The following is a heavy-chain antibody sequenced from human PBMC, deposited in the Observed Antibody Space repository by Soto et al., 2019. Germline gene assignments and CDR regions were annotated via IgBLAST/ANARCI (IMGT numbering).Heavy chain of an antibody. CDR1: GFTFSSFS. CDR2: ISSSSSSI. CDR3: ARDAGYSSSYYSYYYMDV. D-gene: IGHD6-19*01. Sequence: GGSLRLSCAAFGFTFSSFSMNWVRQAPGKGLEWVSSISSSSSSIYYADSLKGRFTISRDNAKNSLYLQMNSLRAEDTAVYYCARDAGYSSSYYSYYYMDVWGIGTTVTVSS. V-gene: IGHV3-21*01. J-gene: IGHJ6*03.